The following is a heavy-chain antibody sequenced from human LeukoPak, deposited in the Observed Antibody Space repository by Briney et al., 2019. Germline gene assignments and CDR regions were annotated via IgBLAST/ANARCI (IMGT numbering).Heavy chain of an antibody. CDR1: GFTYTKHA. CDR2: ISYDGSNK. CDR3: AELGITMIGGV. Sequence: PGRSLRLSCAASGFTYTKHAMHWVRQAPGKGLEWVAVISYDGSNKKYADSVKGRFTISRDNSKNTLYLQMNSLRAEDTAVYYCAELGITMIGGVWGKGTTVTISS. D-gene: IGHD3-10*02. V-gene: IGHV3-30*04. J-gene: IGHJ6*04.